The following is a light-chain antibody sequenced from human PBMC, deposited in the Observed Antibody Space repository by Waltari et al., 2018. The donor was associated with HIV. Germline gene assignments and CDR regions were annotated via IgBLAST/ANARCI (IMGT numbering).Light chain of an antibody. CDR2: NPD. J-gene: IGLJ1*01. Sequence: QSVLTQPPSSSGTPGQRVTISCSGSSSNVGSTTVNWYQQLPGAAPTPLILNPDALPSGVPARFSGSKSGTSASLAISGLQSEDEADYYCAAWDDSLNTYVFGSGTTVTVL. CDR3: AAWDDSLNTYV. CDR1: SSNVGSTT. V-gene: IGLV1-44*01.